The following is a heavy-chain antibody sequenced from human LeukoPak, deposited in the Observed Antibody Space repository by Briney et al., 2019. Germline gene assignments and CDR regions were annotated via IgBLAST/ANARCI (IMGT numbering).Heavy chain of an antibody. Sequence: KPSETLSLTCAVYGGSFSGSYWSWIRQPPGKGLEWIGEINHSGSTNYNPSLKSRVTISVDTSKNQFSLKLSSVTAADTAVYYCARHLNWNYRTNRYFDLWGRGTLVTVSS. V-gene: IGHV4-34*01. J-gene: IGHJ2*01. D-gene: IGHD1-7*01. CDR3: ARHLNWNYRTNRYFDL. CDR2: INHSGST. CDR1: GGSFSGSY.